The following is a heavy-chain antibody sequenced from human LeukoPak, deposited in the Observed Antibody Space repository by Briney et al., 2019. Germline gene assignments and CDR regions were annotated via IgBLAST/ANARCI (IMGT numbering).Heavy chain of an antibody. V-gene: IGHV3-11*01. Sequence: PGGSLRLSCAASGFSFSDYYMSWIRQAPGKGLEWVSYISSSGNTIYYADSVKGRFIISRDNAKNSLYLQMNSLRAEDTAVYYCARDQYYYDSSAPPLYWGQGTLVTVSS. CDR2: ISSSGNTI. J-gene: IGHJ4*02. CDR1: GFSFSDYY. CDR3: ARDQYYYDSSAPPLY. D-gene: IGHD3-22*01.